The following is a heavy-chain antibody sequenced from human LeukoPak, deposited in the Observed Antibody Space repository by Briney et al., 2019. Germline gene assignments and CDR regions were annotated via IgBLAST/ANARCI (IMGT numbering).Heavy chain of an antibody. CDR3: ARYRSSPIKAFDT. J-gene: IGHJ3*02. Sequence: GGSLRLSCAASGFTFSSYAMSWVRQAPGKGLEWVSAISGSGGSTYYADSVKGRFTISRDNSKNTLYLQMNSLRAEDTAVYFCARYRSSPIKAFDTWGQGTMVTAS. CDR2: ISGSGGST. V-gene: IGHV3-23*01. D-gene: IGHD6-6*01. CDR1: GFTFSSYA.